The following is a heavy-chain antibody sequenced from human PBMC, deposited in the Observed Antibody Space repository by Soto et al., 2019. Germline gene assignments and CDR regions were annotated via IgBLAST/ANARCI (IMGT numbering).Heavy chain of an antibody. CDR3: ARIASSGRGWDV. Sequence: EVQLVESGGGLVQPGGSLRLSCVDSGFTFSSYWMSWVRQAPVKGLEWVGNIKQDGSEENYVDSVKGRFTISRDNAKSSMYLQMNILRAVDAAVYFCARIASSGRGWDVWGQGTTVVVSS. D-gene: IGHD3-10*01. J-gene: IGHJ6*02. V-gene: IGHV3-7*01. CDR2: IKQDGSEE. CDR1: GFTFSSYW.